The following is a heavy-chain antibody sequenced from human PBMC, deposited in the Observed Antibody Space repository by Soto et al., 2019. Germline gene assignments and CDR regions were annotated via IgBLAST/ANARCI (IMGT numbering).Heavy chain of an antibody. D-gene: IGHD3-10*01. J-gene: IGHJ6*02. CDR2: IGTAGDT. Sequence: EVQLVESGGGLVQPGGSLRLSCAASGFTFSSYDMHWVRQATGKGLEWVSAIGTAGDTYYPGSVKGRFTISRENAKNSLYLQMNSLRAGDTAVYYCARAYYYGSGSYRYYYYGMDVWGQGTTVTVSS. CDR3: ARAYYYGSGSYRYYYYGMDV. CDR1: GFTFSSYD. V-gene: IGHV3-13*01.